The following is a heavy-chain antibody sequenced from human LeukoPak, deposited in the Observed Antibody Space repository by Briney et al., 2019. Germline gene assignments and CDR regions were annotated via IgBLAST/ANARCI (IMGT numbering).Heavy chain of an antibody. Sequence: GGSLRLSCAASGFTFSSYAMHWVRQAPGKGLEWVAVISYDGSNEYYADSVKGRFTISRDNSKNTLYLQMNSLRAEDTAVYYCARAFGGSSFSYYYMDVWGKGTTVTVSS. D-gene: IGHD6-13*01. V-gene: IGHV3-30*04. CDR3: ARAFGGSSFSYYYMDV. J-gene: IGHJ6*03. CDR2: ISYDGSNE. CDR1: GFTFSSYA.